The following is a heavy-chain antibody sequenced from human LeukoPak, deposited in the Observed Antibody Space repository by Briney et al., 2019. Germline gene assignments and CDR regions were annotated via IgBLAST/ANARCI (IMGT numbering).Heavy chain of an antibody. CDR2: INWNGGST. D-gene: IGHD3-16*01. V-gene: IGHV3-20*04. CDR1: GFTFDDYG. CDR3: ARDGVGVGISLSGDAFDI. J-gene: IGHJ3*02. Sequence: PGGSLRLSCAASGFTFDDYGMSWVRQAPGKGLEWVSGINWNGGSTGYADSVKGRFTISRDNAKNSLYLQMNSLRAEDTALYYCARDGVGVGISLSGDAFDIWGQGTMVTVSS.